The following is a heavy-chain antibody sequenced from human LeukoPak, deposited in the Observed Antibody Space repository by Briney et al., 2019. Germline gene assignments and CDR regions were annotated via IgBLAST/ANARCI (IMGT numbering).Heavy chain of an antibody. Sequence: SETLSLTCAVSGYSISSGYYWGWIRQPPGKGLEWIGSIYHSGSTYYNPSLKSRVTISVDTSKTQFSLKLSSVTAADTAVYYCARSVVATIIAFDIWGQGTMVTVSS. D-gene: IGHD5-12*01. J-gene: IGHJ3*02. V-gene: IGHV4-38-2*01. CDR3: ARSVVATIIAFDI. CDR2: IYHSGST. CDR1: GYSISSGYY.